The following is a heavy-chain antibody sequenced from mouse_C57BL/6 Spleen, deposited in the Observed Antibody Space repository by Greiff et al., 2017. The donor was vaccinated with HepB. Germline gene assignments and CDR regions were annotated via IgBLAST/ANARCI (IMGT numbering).Heavy chain of an antibody. CDR2: IHPSDSDT. V-gene: IGHV1-74*01. Sequence: VQLQQPGAELVQPGASVKVSCKASGYTFTSYWMHWVKQRPGQGLEWIGRIHPSDSDTNYNQKFKGKATLTVDNSSSTTYMQLSSLTSEDAAVYYCAFFYYYGSSYEGFAYWGQGTLVTVSA. D-gene: IGHD1-1*01. CDR1: GYTFTSYW. J-gene: IGHJ3*01. CDR3: AFFYYYGSSYEGFAY.